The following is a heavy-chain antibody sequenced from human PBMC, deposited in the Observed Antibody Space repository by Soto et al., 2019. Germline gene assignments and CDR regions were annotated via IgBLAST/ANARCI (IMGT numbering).Heavy chain of an antibody. D-gene: IGHD3-10*01. CDR2: MNPNSGNT. J-gene: IGHJ6*02. CDR1: GYTFTSYD. V-gene: IGHV1-8*01. CDR3: ARLTITMLRGVTPHNYYYYGMDV. Sequence: ASVKVSCKASGYTFTSYDINWVRQATGQGLEWMGWMNPNSGNTGYAQKFQGRVTMTRNTSISTAYMELSSLRSEDTAVYYCARLTITMLRGVTPHNYYYYGMDVWGQGTTVTVSS.